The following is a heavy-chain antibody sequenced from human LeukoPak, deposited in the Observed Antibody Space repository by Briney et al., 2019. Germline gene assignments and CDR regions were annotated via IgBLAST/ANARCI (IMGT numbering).Heavy chain of an antibody. J-gene: IGHJ5*02. V-gene: IGHV1-2*02. D-gene: IGHD3-16*01. CDR2: INPNSGVT. Sequence: SVQVSCKASGYTFTGYYMHWVRQAPGQGLEWMGWINPNSGVTNYAQKFQGRVTMTRDTSISTAYMELSRLRSDDTAVYYCARGVMITFGGEYNWFDPWGQGTLVTVSS. CDR3: ARGVMITFGGEYNWFDP. CDR1: GYTFTGYY.